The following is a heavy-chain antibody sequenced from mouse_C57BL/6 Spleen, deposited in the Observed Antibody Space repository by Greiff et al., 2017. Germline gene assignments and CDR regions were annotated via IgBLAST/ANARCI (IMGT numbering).Heavy chain of an antibody. V-gene: IGHV1-64*01. CDR1: GYTFTSYW. J-gene: IGHJ2*01. Sequence: QVQLQQPGAELVKPGASVTLSCKASGYTFTSYWMHWVKQRPGQGLEWIGMIHPNSCSTNYNEKFKSKATLTVDKSSSTSYMQLSSLTSEDSAVYYCARPTIVTDYFDYWGQGTTRTVSS. CDR3: ARPTIVTDYFDY. CDR2: IHPNSCST. D-gene: IGHD2-5*01.